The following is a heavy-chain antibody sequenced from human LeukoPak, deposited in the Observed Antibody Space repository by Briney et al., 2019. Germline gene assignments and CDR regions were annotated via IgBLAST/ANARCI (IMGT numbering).Heavy chain of an antibody. D-gene: IGHD6-13*01. Sequence: SETLSLTCTVSGGSISSYYWSWIWQPPGKGLEWIGYIYYSGSTNYNPSLKSRVTISVDTSKNQFSLKLSSVTAADTAVYYCARSLGYSSTWFYFDYWGQGTLVTVSS. J-gene: IGHJ4*02. CDR1: GGSISSYY. CDR2: IYYSGST. CDR3: ARSLGYSSTWFYFDY. V-gene: IGHV4-59*08.